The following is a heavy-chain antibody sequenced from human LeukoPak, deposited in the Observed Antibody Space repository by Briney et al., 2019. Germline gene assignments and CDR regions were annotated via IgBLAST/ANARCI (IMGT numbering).Heavy chain of an antibody. CDR1: GFTFSSYA. CDR2: ISGSGVST. V-gene: IGHV3-23*01. Sequence: PGGSLRLSCAASGFTFSSYAMNWVRQAPGEGLEWVSGISGSGVSTYFADSVKGRFTISRDNSKNTLYLQMNSLRAEDTAVYYCAKDLIRGSIGYFDYWGQGTLVTVSS. CDR3: AKDLIRGSIGYFDY. D-gene: IGHD3-10*01. J-gene: IGHJ4*02.